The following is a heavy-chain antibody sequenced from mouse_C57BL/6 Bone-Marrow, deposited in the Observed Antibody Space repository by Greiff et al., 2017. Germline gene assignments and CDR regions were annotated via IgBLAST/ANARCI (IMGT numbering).Heavy chain of an antibody. CDR1: GFTFSSYG. CDR2: ISSGGSYT. V-gene: IGHV5-6*01. J-gene: IGHJ3*01. Sequence: EVQLVESGGDLVKPGGSLKLSCAASGFTFSSYGMSWVRQTPDKRLEWVATISSGGSYTYYPDSVKGRFTISRDNAKNTLYLQMSSLKSEDTAMYYCARHFAWFAYWGQGTLVTVSA. CDR3: ARHFAWFAY.